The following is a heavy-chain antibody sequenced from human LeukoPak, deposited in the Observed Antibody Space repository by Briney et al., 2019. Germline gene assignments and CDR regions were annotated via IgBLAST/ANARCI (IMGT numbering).Heavy chain of an antibody. CDR3: ARDRYSGYDPFDY. CDR1: GFTFSDYY. D-gene: IGHD5-12*01. Sequence: GGSLRLSCAASGFTFSDYYMSWIRQAPGKGLEWVSYISSSGSTIYYADSVKGRFTISRDNAKNSLYLQMNSLRAEDTAVYYCARDRYSGYDPFDYWGQGTLVTVSS. V-gene: IGHV3-11*04. J-gene: IGHJ4*02. CDR2: ISSSGSTI.